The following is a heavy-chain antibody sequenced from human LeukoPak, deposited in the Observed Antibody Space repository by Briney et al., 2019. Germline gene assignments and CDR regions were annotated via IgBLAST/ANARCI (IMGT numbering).Heavy chain of an antibody. CDR2: IHHSGST. Sequence: KPSETLSLTCTVSGYFISSGYYWGWIRQPPGKGLQWIGSIHHSGSTYYNPSLKSRVTISVDTSKNQFSLKLSSVTAADTAVYYCARARTPSIAAAGEPVAGPGFIDPWGQGTLVTVSS. J-gene: IGHJ5*02. CDR3: ARARTPSIAAAGEPVAGPGFIDP. D-gene: IGHD6-13*01. CDR1: GYFISSGYY. V-gene: IGHV4-38-2*02.